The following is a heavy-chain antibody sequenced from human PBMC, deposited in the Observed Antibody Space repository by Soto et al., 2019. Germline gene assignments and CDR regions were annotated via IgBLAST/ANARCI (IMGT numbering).Heavy chain of an antibody. CDR1: GGSIISSDY. Sequence: PSETLSLTCTVSGGSIISSDYWGWIRQPPGKGLEWIGSFYYSGSTYYNPSLKSRVTISVDTSKNQFSLKLRSVAAADTAVYYCARHQTAGTTYDYWGQGTLVTVSS. D-gene: IGHD1-1*01. CDR2: FYYSGST. CDR3: ARHQTAGTTYDY. V-gene: IGHV4-39*01. J-gene: IGHJ4*02.